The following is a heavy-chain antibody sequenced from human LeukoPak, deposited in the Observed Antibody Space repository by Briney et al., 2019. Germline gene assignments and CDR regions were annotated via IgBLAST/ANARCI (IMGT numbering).Heavy chain of an antibody. Sequence: SETLSLTCTVSGGSISINYWSWIRQPPGKGLEWIGYIYYIGSANYNPSLKSRVTISLDTPKNQFSLKLSSVTAADTAVYYCARHVVRLGYSYGMDVWGQGTTVTVSS. D-gene: IGHD3-16*01. J-gene: IGHJ6*02. CDR2: IYYIGSA. CDR1: GGSISINY. V-gene: IGHV4-59*08. CDR3: ARHVVRLGYSYGMDV.